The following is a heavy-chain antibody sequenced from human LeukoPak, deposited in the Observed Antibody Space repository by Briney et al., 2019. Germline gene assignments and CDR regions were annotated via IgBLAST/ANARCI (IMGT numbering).Heavy chain of an antibody. J-gene: IGHJ4*02. CDR3: ARGHSGSYRYFDY. Sequence: GGSLRLSCAASGFTFSSYGMGWVRQAPGKGLEWVSAISGSGGSTYYADSVKGRFTISRDNSKNTLYLQMNSLRAEDTAVYYCARGHSGSYRYFDYWGQGTLVTVSS. CDR2: ISGSGGST. CDR1: GFTFSSYG. D-gene: IGHD1-26*01. V-gene: IGHV3-23*01.